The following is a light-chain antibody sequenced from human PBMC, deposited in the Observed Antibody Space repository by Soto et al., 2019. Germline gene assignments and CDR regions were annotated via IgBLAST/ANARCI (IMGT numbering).Light chain of an antibody. CDR3: QQYYSYPPIT. V-gene: IGKV1-8*01. J-gene: IGKJ5*01. CDR1: QGISSY. CDR2: AAS. Sequence: SASTGDRVTITCRARQGISSYLAWYQQKPGKAPKLLIYAASTLQSGVPSRFSGSGSGTDFTLTISCLQSEDFATYYCQQYYSYPPITFGQGTRLEIK.